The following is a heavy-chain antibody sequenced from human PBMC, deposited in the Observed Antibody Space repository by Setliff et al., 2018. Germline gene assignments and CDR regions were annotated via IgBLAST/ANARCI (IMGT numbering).Heavy chain of an antibody. D-gene: IGHD2-8*01. CDR1: GYTFTSFG. Sequence: ASVKVSCKASGYTFTSFGISWVREAPGQGLEWMGWISAAKGKTNYAQKFQGRVTMTTDTSTTTAYLELMSLLPDDTAVYYCARLGRYCTRPACQKAAGDEAWGQGTLVTVSS. J-gene: IGHJ5*01. CDR2: ISAAKGKT. CDR3: ARLGRYCTRPACQKAAGDEA. V-gene: IGHV1-18*01.